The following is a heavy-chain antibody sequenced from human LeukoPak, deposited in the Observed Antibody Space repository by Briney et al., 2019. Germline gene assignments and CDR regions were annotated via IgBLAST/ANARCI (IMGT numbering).Heavy chain of an antibody. CDR1: GFSVSSNY. Sequence: GGSLRLSCAASGFSVSSNYMSCVRQAPGKGLEWVSVIYSGSSTYYADSVKGRFTISRDNSKNTLYLQMKSLRAEDTAVYYCARTDETAPAEDFQHWGQGTLVTVSS. V-gene: IGHV3-53*01. CDR3: ARTDETAPAEDFQH. J-gene: IGHJ1*01. CDR2: IYSGSST. D-gene: IGHD2-21*02.